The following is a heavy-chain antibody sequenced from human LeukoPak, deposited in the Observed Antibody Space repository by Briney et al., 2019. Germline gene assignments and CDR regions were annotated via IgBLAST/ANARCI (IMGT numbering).Heavy chain of an antibody. CDR2: IWYDGSNR. CDR1: GFTFSSYG. Sequence: GGSLRLSCAASGFTFSSYGMHWVRQAPGKGLEWVAVIWYDGSNRYYADPVKGRFTISRDNSKNTLYLQMNSLRAEDAAVYYCARGSIESGHAFDIWGQGTMVTVSS. V-gene: IGHV3-33*01. J-gene: IGHJ3*02. CDR3: ARGSIESGHAFDI. D-gene: IGHD2/OR15-2a*01.